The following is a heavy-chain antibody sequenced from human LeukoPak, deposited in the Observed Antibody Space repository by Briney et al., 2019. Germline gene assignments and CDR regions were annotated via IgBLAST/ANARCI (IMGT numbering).Heavy chain of an antibody. CDR3: AKMVVVVPADY. CDR1: GFTFSSYG. Sequence: PGGSLRLSCAASGFTFSSYGMHWVRQAPGKGLEWVAFTRYDGSNKYYADSVKGRFTISRDNSKNTLYLQMNSLRAEDTAVYYCAKMVVVVPADYWGQGTLVTVSS. CDR2: TRYDGSNK. V-gene: IGHV3-30*02. D-gene: IGHD2-2*01. J-gene: IGHJ4*02.